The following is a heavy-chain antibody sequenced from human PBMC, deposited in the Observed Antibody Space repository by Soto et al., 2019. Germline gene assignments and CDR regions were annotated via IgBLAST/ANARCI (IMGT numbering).Heavy chain of an antibody. CDR2: TYYRSGWYN. V-gene: IGHV6-1*01. CDR1: GDSVSGNSAA. Sequence: PSQTLSLTCAISGDSVSGNSAAWNWIRLSPSRGLEWLARTYYRSGWYNDYAVSVRSRITVNADTSKNQFSLQLTSVTLEDTAIYYCAGTTSHHWLYMDVWGRGTTVTVSS. CDR3: AGTTSHHWLYMDV. J-gene: IGHJ6*03. D-gene: IGHD1-1*01.